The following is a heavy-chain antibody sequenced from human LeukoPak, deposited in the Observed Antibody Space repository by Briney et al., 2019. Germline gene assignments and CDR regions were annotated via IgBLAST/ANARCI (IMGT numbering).Heavy chain of an antibody. J-gene: IGHJ4*02. D-gene: IGHD3-22*01. CDR3: ARAEYYYDSSGYYDLDY. CDR1: GFTFSSYA. V-gene: IGHV3-30*04. Sequence: PGESLRLSCAASGFTFSSYAMHWVRQAPGKGLEWVAVISYDGSNKYYADSVKGRFTISRDNSKNTLYLQMNSLRAEDTAVYYCARAEYYYDSSGYYDLDYWGQGTLVTVSS. CDR2: ISYDGSNK.